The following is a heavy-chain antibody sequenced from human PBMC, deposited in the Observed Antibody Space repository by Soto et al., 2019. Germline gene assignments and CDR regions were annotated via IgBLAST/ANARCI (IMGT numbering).Heavy chain of an antibody. D-gene: IGHD3-3*01. J-gene: IGHJ5*02. CDR2: VYYNGFT. CDR1: GGSISSSNYY. Sequence: SETLSLTCTVSGGSISSSNYYWAWIRQSPGKGLEWIGSVYYNGFTYYNTYLKSRVTISVDTSKNQFSLKLTSVTAADTAFYYCARMGDFWSGPGELDPWGQGTLVTVSS. CDR3: ARMGDFWSGPGELDP. V-gene: IGHV4-39*01.